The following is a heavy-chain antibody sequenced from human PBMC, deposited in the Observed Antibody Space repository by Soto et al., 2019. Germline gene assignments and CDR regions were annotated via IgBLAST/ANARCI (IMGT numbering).Heavy chain of an antibody. CDR2: IKTDGSVT. J-gene: IGHJ4*02. CDR1: GFTFSSYW. CDR3: ARVGVGAYYFDY. V-gene: IGHV3-74*01. Sequence: EVQLVESGGGLVQPGGSLRLSCAASGFTFSSYWMHWVRQAPGKGLVWGSRIKTDGSVTSYADSVKGRFTISRDNAKNTLYLQMNSLRAEDTAVYYCARVGVGAYYFDYWGQGTLVTVSS. D-gene: IGHD1-26*01.